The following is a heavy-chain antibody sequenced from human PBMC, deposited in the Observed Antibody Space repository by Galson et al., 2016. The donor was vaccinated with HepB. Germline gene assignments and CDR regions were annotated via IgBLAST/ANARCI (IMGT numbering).Heavy chain of an antibody. D-gene: IGHD2-2*01. J-gene: IGHJ5*02. CDR3: TKSRAIKFDP. CDR1: GYTFTSYW. V-gene: IGHV5-10-1*01. Sequence: QSGAEVKKPGESLRISCKVFGYTFTSYWISWVRQMPGKGLEWMGRIDPSDSYTNYSPSSQGHVTMSADKSISTAYLQWSRLKASDTGMYYCTKSRAIKFDPWGQGTLVTVSS. CDR2: IDPSDSYT.